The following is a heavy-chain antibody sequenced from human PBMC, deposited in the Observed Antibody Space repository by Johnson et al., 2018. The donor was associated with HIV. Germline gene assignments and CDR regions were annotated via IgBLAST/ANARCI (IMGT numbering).Heavy chain of an antibody. CDR2: ISYDGSNK. Sequence: QEQLVESGGGVVQPGRSLRLSCAASGFTFSSYAMHWVRQAPGKGLEWVAVISYDGSNKYYADSVKGRFTISRDNSMNTRYLQMNSLRADDTAVYYCAQIGSAAFTMVREPPGGDAFDIWGQGTMVTVSS. CDR1: GFTFSSYA. V-gene: IGHV3-30-3*01. CDR3: AQIGSAAFTMVREPPGGDAFDI. D-gene: IGHD3-10*01. J-gene: IGHJ3*02.